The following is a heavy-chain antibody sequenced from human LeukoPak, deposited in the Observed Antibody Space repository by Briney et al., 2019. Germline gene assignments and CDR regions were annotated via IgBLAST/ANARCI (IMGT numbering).Heavy chain of an antibody. J-gene: IGHJ5*02. V-gene: IGHV1-46*01. Sequence: GASVKVSCKASGYTFTSYYMHWVRQAPGQGLEWMGIINPSGGSTSYAQKFRGRVTMTRDTSTSTVYMELSSLRSEDTAVYYCARAPPMVRGVTKSNWFDPWGQGTLVTVSS. CDR2: INPSGGST. CDR3: ARAPPMVRGVTKSNWFDP. CDR1: GYTFTSYY. D-gene: IGHD3-10*01.